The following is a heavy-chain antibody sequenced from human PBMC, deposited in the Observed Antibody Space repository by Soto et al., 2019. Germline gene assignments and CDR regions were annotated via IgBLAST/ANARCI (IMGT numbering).Heavy chain of an antibody. CDR2: IVTTGDNT. CDR3: AKGGSSWNYYFFTIDV. V-gene: IGHV3-23*01. Sequence: GGSLRLSCAASGFTFSNYVMSWVRQAPGKGLEWVSGIVTTGDNTYYTDSVRGRFIMSRDNSENTLYLQMSSLRDEDTAVYYCAKGGSSWNYYFFTIDVWGHVPTVPVS. J-gene: IGHJ6*02. D-gene: IGHD6-13*01. CDR1: GFTFSNYV.